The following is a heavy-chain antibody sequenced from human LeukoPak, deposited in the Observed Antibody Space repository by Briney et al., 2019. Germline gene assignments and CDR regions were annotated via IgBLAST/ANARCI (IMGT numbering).Heavy chain of an antibody. J-gene: IGHJ5*01. D-gene: IGHD3-16*01. CDR2: IGAYNGNT. V-gene: IGHV1-18*01. CDR1: GYTFTSYG. CDR3: ARDSETYYDYVWGSSDWFDP. Sequence: ASVKVSCKASGYTFTSYGISWVRQAPGQGLEWMGWIGAYNGNTNYAQKLQGRVTMTTDTSTSTAYMELRSLRSDDTAVYYCARDSETYYDYVWGSSDWFDPWGQGTLVTVSS.